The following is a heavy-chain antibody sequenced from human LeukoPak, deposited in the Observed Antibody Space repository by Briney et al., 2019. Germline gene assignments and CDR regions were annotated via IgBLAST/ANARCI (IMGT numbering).Heavy chain of an antibody. CDR3: ARKSTNPLDY. CDR1: GGSITKYD. Sequence: SETLSLTCTVSGGSITKYDWSWIRQPPGKGLEWIGYIHNSGSTSYNPSLKSRVTMSVDTSKNQFSLKLSSVTAADTAVYYCARKSTNPLDYWGQGTLVTVSS. V-gene: IGHV4-59*01. J-gene: IGHJ4*02. CDR2: IHNSGST.